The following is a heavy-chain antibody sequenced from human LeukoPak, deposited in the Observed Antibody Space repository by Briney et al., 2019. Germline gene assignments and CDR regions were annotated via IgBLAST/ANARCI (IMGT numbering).Heavy chain of an antibody. J-gene: IGHJ4*02. CDR3: AKEGIPITMIVVVITRGYYFDY. Sequence: GGSLRLSCAASGFTFSSYAMSWVRQAPGKGLEWVSGISGSGGSTYYADSVKGRFTISRDNSKNTLYLQMNSLRAEDTAVYYCAKEGIPITMIVVVITRGYYFDYWGQGTLVTVSS. CDR2: ISGSGGST. D-gene: IGHD3-22*01. V-gene: IGHV3-23*01. CDR1: GFTFSSYA.